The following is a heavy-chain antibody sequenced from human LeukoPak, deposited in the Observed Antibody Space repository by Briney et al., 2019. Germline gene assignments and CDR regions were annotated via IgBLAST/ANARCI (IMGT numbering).Heavy chain of an antibody. J-gene: IGHJ5*02. Sequence: GGSLRLSCAASGFTFRSYWMHWVRQAPGKGLVWVSRINTDGSSTTYADSVKGRFTISRDISRSTLYLQMNSLWPEDTAVYYCVKDHGGHGPDSWGQGTLVTVSS. CDR1: GFTFRSYW. CDR2: INTDGSST. V-gene: IGHV3-74*01. CDR3: VKDHGGHGPDS. D-gene: IGHD5-12*01.